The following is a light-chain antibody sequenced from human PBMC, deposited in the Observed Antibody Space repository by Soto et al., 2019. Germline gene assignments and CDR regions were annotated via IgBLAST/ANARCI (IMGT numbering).Light chain of an antibody. CDR2: DAS. CDR1: QSVSSNY. CDR3: QQYGTSPTLT. V-gene: IGKV3-20*01. Sequence: EIVFTQSPGSLSLSPGERATLSCRASQSVSSNYLAWYQQKPGQAPRLLIYDASSRATGIPDRFSGTGSATDFTLTISRLEPEDFAVYYGQQYGTSPTLTFGGGTKVDIK. J-gene: IGKJ4*01.